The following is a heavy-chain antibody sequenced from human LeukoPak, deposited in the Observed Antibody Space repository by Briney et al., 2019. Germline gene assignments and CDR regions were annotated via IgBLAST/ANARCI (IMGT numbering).Heavy chain of an antibody. CDR1: GYTFTSYH. CDR3: ARGSGGQGTTLAEYFQH. Sequence: ASVKVSCKASGYTFTSYHMHWVRQAPGQGLKWMGIINPSGGSTSYAQKFQGRVTMTRDTSSSTVYMELSSLRSEDTAVHYCARGSGGQGTTLAEYFQHWGQGTLVTVSS. D-gene: IGHD6-19*01. V-gene: IGHV1-46*01. J-gene: IGHJ1*01. CDR2: INPSGGST.